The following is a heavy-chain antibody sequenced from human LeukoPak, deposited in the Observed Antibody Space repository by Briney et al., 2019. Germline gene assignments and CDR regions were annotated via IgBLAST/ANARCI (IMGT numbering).Heavy chain of an antibody. CDR2: ISWNSGSI. J-gene: IGHJ6*02. V-gene: IGHV3-9*01. D-gene: IGHD6-13*01. CDR1: GFTFDDYA. Sequence: GGSLRLSCAASGFTFDDYAMHWVRQAPGKGLEWVSGISWNSGSIGYADSVKGRFTISRDNAKNSLYLQMNSLRAEDTALYYCAKDMKGIAAAGCRGDYYYGMDVWGQETTVTVSS. CDR3: AKDMKGIAAAGCRGDYYYGMDV.